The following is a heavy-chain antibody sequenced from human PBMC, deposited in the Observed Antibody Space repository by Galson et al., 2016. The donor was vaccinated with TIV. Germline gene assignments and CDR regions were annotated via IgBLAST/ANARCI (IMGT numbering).Heavy chain of an antibody. CDR1: GFTFSSYA. CDR3: ARERTSVVGRSLDF. Sequence: SLRLSCAASGFTFSSYAMHWVRQAPGKGLEWVAIVSYDGRTKDDSDSVRGRFTISRDNSKNTLYLQMNGLRREDTGIYYCARERTSVVGRSLDFWSQGTVVTVSS. J-gene: IGHJ4*02. D-gene: IGHD2-15*01. V-gene: IGHV3-30-3*01. CDR2: VSYDGRTK.